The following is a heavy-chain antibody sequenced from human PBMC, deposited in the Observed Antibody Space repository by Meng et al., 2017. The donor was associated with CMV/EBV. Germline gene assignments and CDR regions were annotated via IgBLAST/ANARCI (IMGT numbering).Heavy chain of an antibody. CDR2: IYYSGST. J-gene: IGHJ4*02. D-gene: IGHD1-14*01. Sequence: QVPLQESGPVLVNPSQTLALTCTVSGGAISSGDYYGSWIRQPPGKGLEWIGYIYYSGSTYYTPSLKSRVTIAGDTSKNQCARKLSAGTAADTAGEDGARGTSRVAGAGDYGGQGTRVNGS. CDR3: ARGTSRVAGAGDY. V-gene: IGHV4-30-4*08. CDR1: GGAISSGDYY.